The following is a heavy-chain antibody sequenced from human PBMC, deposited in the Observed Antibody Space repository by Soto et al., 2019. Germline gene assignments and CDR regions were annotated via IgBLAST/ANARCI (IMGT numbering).Heavy chain of an antibody. Sequence: KSSETVSLTCIVSGGSINSHYWSWIRQPPGKGLEWIGFIYYNGETKYNPSLKTRVTISVATSRNQLSLKVTSVTAADTAIYYCARESEGGGLHNWSDRWGEGNMVTVSA. V-gene: IGHV4-59*11. CDR1: GGSINSHY. J-gene: IGHJ5*02. D-gene: IGHD3-16*01. CDR2: IYYNGET. CDR3: ARESEGGGLHNWSDR.